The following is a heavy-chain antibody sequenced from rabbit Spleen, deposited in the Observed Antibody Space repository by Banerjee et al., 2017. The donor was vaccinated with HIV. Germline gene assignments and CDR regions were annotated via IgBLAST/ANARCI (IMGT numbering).Heavy chain of an antibody. CDR2: INIVTGKS. Sequence: QSLEESGGGLVKPEGSLKLSCTASGFSFSNKAVMCWVRQAPGKGLEWIACINIVTGKSVYASWAKGRFTMSRTSSTTVTLQMTSLTAADTATYFCARDGYNGYIGYGYAALWGPGTLVTVS. CDR1: GFSFSNKAV. CDR3: ARDGYNGYIGYGYAAL. D-gene: IGHD6-1*01. J-gene: IGHJ4*01. V-gene: IGHV1S40*01.